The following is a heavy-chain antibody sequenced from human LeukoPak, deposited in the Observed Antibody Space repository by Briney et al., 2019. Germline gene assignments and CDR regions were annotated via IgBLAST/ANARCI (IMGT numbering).Heavy chain of an antibody. D-gene: IGHD1-26*01. Sequence: GGSLRLSCAASGYTSSNYAMCWVLQAPGKGLEWVSVINNSGEYTNYADSVRGRFTLSTDNTKNTMYLQMSSLRAEDTAIYYCAKFLGATSVTDDALDVWGQGTMVTV. CDR2: INNSGEYT. CDR1: GYTSSNYA. J-gene: IGHJ3*01. CDR3: AKFLGATSVTDDALDV. V-gene: IGHV3-23*01.